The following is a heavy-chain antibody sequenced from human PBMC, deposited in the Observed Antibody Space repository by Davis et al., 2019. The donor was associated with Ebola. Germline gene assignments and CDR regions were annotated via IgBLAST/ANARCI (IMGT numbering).Heavy chain of an antibody. CDR1: GFTFGSPA. D-gene: IGHD5-12*01. CDR3: AAGGKRLIVATIGSFDI. Sequence: SVKVSCKPSGFTFGSPAVQWVRQARGQRLEWIGWIVVGSGNTNYAQKFQERVTLSRDKSTSTAYMELSSLRSEDTAVYYCAAGGKRLIVATIGSFDIWGQGTMVSVSS. CDR2: IVVGSGNT. V-gene: IGHV1-58*01. J-gene: IGHJ3*02.